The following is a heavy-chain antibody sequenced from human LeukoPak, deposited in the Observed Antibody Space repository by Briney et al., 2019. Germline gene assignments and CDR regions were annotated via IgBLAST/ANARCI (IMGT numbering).Heavy chain of an antibody. CDR1: GFTFSSYA. V-gene: IGHV3-23*01. CDR2: ISGSGGST. Sequence: RPGGSLRLSCAASGFTFSSYAMSWVCQAPGKGLEWVSAISGSGGSTYYADSVKGRFTISRDNSKNTLYLQMNSLRAEDTAVYYCAKDPFGVVIPFDYWGQGTLVTVSS. CDR3: AKDPFGVVIPFDY. D-gene: IGHD3-3*01. J-gene: IGHJ4*02.